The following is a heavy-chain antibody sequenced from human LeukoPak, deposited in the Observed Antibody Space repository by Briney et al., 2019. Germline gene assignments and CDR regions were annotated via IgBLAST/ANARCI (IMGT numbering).Heavy chain of an antibody. CDR1: GFTFSSYS. J-gene: IGHJ4*02. CDR2: ISSSSSYI. CDR3: AKPSAVLRYFDWSFAY. V-gene: IGHV3-21*04. D-gene: IGHD3-9*01. Sequence: PGGSLRLSCAASGFTFSSYSMNWVRQAPGKGLEWVSCISSSSSYIYYADSVKGRFTISRDNAKNSLYLQMNSLRAEDTAVYYCAKPSAVLRYFDWSFAYWGQGTLVTVSS.